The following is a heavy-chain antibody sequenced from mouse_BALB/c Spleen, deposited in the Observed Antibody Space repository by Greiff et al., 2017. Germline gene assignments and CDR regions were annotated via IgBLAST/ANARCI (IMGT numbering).Heavy chain of an antibody. J-gene: IGHJ3*01. CDR1: GYTFTSYY. CDR2: INPSNGGT. D-gene: IGHD2-14*01. Sequence: VQLQQSGAELVKPGASVKLSCKASGYTFTSYYMYWVKQRPGQGLEWIGEINPSNGGTNFNEKFKSKATLTVDKSSSTAYMQLSSLTSEDSAVYYCTRDNYRSFAYWGQGTLVTVSA. CDR3: TRDNYRSFAY. V-gene: IGHV1S81*02.